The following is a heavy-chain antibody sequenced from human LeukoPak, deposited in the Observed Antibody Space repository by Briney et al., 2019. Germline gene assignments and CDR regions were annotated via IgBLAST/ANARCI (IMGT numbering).Heavy chain of an antibody. CDR1: GYSFSDYD. D-gene: IGHD3-3*02. CDR2: VNPKSGST. CDR3: ARGVSIRRYPWAY. V-gene: IGHV1-8*02. Sequence: ASVKVSCKASGYSFSDYDIIWVRQAAGQGLEWVGWVNPKSGSTAYAQKFQGRVTMTSSSSITTVYMELSSLRSDDSAVYYCARGVSIRRYPWAYWGQGTLVTVSS. J-gene: IGHJ4*02.